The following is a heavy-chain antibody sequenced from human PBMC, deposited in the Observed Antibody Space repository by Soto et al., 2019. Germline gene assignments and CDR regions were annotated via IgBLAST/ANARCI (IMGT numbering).Heavy chain of an antibody. D-gene: IGHD3-22*01. J-gene: IGHJ4*02. CDR1: GFIFSSYW. V-gene: IGHV3-7*05. CDR2: IKQDGSEK. CDR3: ARDDGSYFSSGYQQDY. Sequence: PGGSLRLSCAGSGFIFSSYWMSWVRQAPGKGLEWVANIKQDGSEKNFVDSVKGRFSISRDNAKNSLYLQMNSLRAEDTAVYYCARDDGSYFSSGYQQDYWGQGTLVTVSS.